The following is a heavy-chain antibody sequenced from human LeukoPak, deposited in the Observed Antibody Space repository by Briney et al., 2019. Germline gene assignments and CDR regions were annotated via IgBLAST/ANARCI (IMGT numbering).Heavy chain of an antibody. CDR1: GYTFTSYY. Sequence: ASVKVSCKASGYTFTSYYMHWVRQAPGQGLEWMGIINPSGGSTSYAQKFQGRVTITTDESTSTAYMELSSLRSEDTAVYYCARVGVYYDSSGYYFDYWGQGTLVTVSS. J-gene: IGHJ4*02. CDR2: INPSGGST. D-gene: IGHD3-22*01. CDR3: ARVGVYYDSSGYYFDY. V-gene: IGHV1-46*01.